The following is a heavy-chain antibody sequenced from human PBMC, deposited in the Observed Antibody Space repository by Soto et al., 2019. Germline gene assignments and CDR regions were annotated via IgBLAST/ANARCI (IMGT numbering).Heavy chain of an antibody. CDR1: GGSISSGGYY. CDR3: ASIVSSAHGEFSD. CDR2: IYYSGST. Sequence: QVQLQESGAGLVKPSQTQSLTCTVSGGSISSGGYYWSWIRQHPGKGLEWIGYIYYSGSTYYNPSLKSRVTISVDTSKNQFSLKLSSVSAADTAVYYCASIVSSAHGEFSDWGQGTLVTVSS. J-gene: IGHJ4*02. V-gene: IGHV4-31*03. D-gene: IGHD3-10*01.